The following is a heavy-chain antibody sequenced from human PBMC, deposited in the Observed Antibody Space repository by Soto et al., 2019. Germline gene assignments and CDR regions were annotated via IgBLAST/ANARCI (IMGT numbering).Heavy chain of an antibody. CDR1: GFSFNTYA. V-gene: IGHV3-48*04. CDR3: ASDPGIAAAGMDY. J-gene: IGHJ4*02. D-gene: IGHD6-25*01. Sequence: EVQLVESGGGLIQPGGSLRLSCAASGFSFNTYAMNWVRQAPGKGLEWISYISSSSSRIYYADSVKGRFTLCRDNAKNSLYLQMNSLRAEDTAVYYCASDPGIAAAGMDYWGQGTLVTVSS. CDR2: ISSSSSRI.